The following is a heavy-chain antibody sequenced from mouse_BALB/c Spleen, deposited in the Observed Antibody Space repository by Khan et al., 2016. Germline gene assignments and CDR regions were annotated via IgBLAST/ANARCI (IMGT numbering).Heavy chain of an antibody. CDR2: IWSGGST. V-gene: IGHV2-2*02. Sequence: QVQLKQSGPGLVQPSQSLSITCTVSGFSLTNYGIHWLRQSPGKGLEWLGVIWSGGSTDYNAAFISRLSISKDNSKSQIFFKMNSLQANDTAIYXCARTEDLLWGFDVWGAGTTVTVSS. CDR1: GFSLTNYG. D-gene: IGHD1-1*02. CDR3: ARTEDLLWGFDV. J-gene: IGHJ1*01.